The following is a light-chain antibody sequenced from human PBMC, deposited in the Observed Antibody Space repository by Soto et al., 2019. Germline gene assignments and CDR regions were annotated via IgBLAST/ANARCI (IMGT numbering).Light chain of an antibody. V-gene: IGLV2-14*02. CDR2: EVS. J-gene: IGLJ3*02. Sequence: QSALTQPASVSGSPGQSITISCTGTSSDVGSYNLVSWYQQHPGKAPKLMIYEVSKRPSGVPDRFSGSKSGNTASLTVSGLQVEDEADYYCSSYAGSNLWVFGGGTKLTVL. CDR1: SSDVGSYNL. CDR3: SSYAGSNLWV.